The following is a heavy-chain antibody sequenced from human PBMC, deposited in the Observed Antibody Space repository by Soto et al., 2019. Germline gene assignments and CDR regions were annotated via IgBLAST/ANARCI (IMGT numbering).Heavy chain of an antibody. D-gene: IGHD6-19*01. V-gene: IGHV3-33*01. CDR2: IWYDGSNE. Sequence: QVQLVGSGGGVVQPGRSLRLSCAASGFTFSSYGMHWVRQDPGKGLEWVAVIWYDGSNENYADSVKGRFTISRYNSKNTLYLQMNSLRAEDTALYYCARDRRGSGWYDYFDYWGQGTLVTVSS. J-gene: IGHJ4*02. CDR1: GFTFSSYG. CDR3: ARDRRGSGWYDYFDY.